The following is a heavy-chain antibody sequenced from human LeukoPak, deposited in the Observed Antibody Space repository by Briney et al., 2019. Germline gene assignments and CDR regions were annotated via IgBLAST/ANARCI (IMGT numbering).Heavy chain of an antibody. CDR1: GYSFTSYW. D-gene: IGHD6-6*01. CDR2: IDPSDSYT. V-gene: IGHV5-10-1*01. Sequence: RGESLRISCKCSGYSFTSYWISWVRQMPGKGLEWMGRIDPSDSYTNYSPSFQGHVTISADKSISTAYLQWSSLKASDTAMYYCARRSDSSSSLDPWGQGTLVTVSS. J-gene: IGHJ5*02. CDR3: ARRSDSSSSLDP.